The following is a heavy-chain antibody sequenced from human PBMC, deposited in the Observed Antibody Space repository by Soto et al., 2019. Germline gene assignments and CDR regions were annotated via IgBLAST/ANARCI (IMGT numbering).Heavy chain of an antibody. D-gene: IGHD2-15*01. V-gene: IGHV4-39*01. CDR1: GGSISSSSYY. Sequence: PSETLSLTCTVSGGSISSSSYYWGWIRQPPGKGLEWIGSIYYSGSTYYNPSLKSRVTISVDTSKNQFSLKLRSVTAADTAVYYCGRRMRDCSGGSCYDAYYYYYYGMDVWGQGTTVTVSS. CDR2: IYYSGST. CDR3: GRRMRDCSGGSCYDAYYYYYYGMDV. J-gene: IGHJ6*02.